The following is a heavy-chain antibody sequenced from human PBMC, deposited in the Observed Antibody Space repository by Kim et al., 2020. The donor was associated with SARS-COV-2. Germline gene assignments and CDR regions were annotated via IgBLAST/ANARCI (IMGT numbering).Heavy chain of an antibody. V-gene: IGHV1-18*01. D-gene: IGHD2-2*02. Sequence: ASVKVSCKASGYTFTSYGISWVRQAPGQGLEWMGWISAYNGNTNYAQKLQGRVTMTTDTSTSTAYMELRSLRSDDTAVYYCARGLYYPKWANYFDYWGQGTLVTVSS. CDR2: ISAYNGNT. J-gene: IGHJ4*02. CDR3: ARGLYYPKWANYFDY. CDR1: GYTFTSYG.